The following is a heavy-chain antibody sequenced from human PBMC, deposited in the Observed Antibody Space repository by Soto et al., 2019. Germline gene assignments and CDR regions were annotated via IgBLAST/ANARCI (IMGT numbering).Heavy chain of an antibody. CDR2: IYHTGTT. CDR3: ARENNVLPGGYFDY. CDR1: GGSINSGDYS. D-gene: IGHD3-10*01. Sequence: SETLSLTCTVSGGSINSGDYSWTWIRQPPGKGLEWIGYIYHTGTTYYNPSLKSRVTVSVDRSKNQFSLKLSSVTAADTAVYYCARENNVLPGGYFDYWGQGTLVTVSS. V-gene: IGHV4-30-2*01. J-gene: IGHJ4*02.